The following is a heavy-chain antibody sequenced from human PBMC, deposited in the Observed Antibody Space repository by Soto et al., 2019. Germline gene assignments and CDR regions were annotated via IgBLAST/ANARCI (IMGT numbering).Heavy chain of an antibody. CDR2: ISTGGNT. Sequence: EVQLAESGGGLILPGGSLRLSCAASGFTVSYNYMSWVRQAPGKGLEWVSGISTGGNTFYADSVKGRFTISIDNSKNTVYLRMKSLRAEDTAVYYCASARGAQEKVRGVIVSHYLDNWGQGTLVTVSS. D-gene: IGHD3-10*01. J-gene: IGHJ4*02. V-gene: IGHV3-53*01. CDR1: GFTVSYNY. CDR3: ASARGAQEKVRGVIVSHYLDN.